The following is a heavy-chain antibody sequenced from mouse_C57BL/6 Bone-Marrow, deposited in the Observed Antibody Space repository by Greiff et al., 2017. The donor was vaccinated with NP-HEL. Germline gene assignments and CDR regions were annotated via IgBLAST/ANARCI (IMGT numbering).Heavy chain of an antibody. V-gene: IGHV5-16*01. Sequence: DVMLVESEGGLVQPGSSMKLSCTASGFTFSDYYMAWVRQVPEKGLEWVANINYDGSSTYYLDSLKSRFIISRDNAKNHLYLQMSSLKSEDTATYYCARDNYFFMDYWGQGTSVTVSS. D-gene: IGHD1-3*01. J-gene: IGHJ4*01. CDR1: GFTFSDYY. CDR2: INYDGSST. CDR3: ARDNYFFMDY.